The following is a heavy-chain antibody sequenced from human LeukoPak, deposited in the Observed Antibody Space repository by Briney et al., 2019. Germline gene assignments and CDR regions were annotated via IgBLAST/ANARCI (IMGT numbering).Heavy chain of an antibody. V-gene: IGHV3-30-3*01. J-gene: IGHJ4*02. CDR1: GFTFSSYA. D-gene: IGHD1-26*01. CDR3: ARDVYSGSYYFDY. Sequence: GGSLRLSCAASGFTFSSYAMHWVRQAPGKGLEWVAVISYDGSNKYYADSVKGRFTISRDNSKNTLYLQMNSLRAEDTAVYYCARDVYSGSYYFDYWGQGTLVTVSP. CDR2: ISYDGSNK.